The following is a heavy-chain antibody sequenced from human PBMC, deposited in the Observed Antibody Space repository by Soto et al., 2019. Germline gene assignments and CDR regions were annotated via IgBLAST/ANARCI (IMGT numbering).Heavy chain of an antibody. CDR1: GFTFNRHA. V-gene: IGHV3-23*01. CDR2: LSASGGSI. D-gene: IGHD2-8*01. J-gene: IGHJ4*02. CDR3: AKVSSAWYAGFFDL. Sequence: EVQLLESGGGLVQPGGSLRLSCTASGFTFNRHAMTWVRQAPGKGLEWVSGLSASGGSIYYADSVKGRFTISRDNSMNPLYLQMNTLRAEDTAVYYCAKVSSAWYAGFFDLWGQGTLVTVSS.